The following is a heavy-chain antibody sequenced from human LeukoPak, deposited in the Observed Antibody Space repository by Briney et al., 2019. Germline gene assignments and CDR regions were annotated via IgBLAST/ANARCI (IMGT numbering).Heavy chain of an antibody. V-gene: IGHV7-4-1*02. J-gene: IGHJ4*02. CDR2: INTNTGNP. CDR3: ASFSLGYCSGGSCYPNFDY. D-gene: IGHD2-15*01. CDR1: GYTFTSYA. Sequence: GASVKVSCKASGYTFTSYAMNWVRQAPGQGLEWMGWINTNTGNPTYAQGFTGRFVFSLDTSVSTAYLQISSLKAEDTAVYYCASFSLGYCSGGSCYPNFDYWGQGTLVTVSS.